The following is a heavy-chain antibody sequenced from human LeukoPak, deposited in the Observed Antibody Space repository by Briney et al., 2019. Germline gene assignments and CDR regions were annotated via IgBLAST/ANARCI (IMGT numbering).Heavy chain of an antibody. CDR1: GYTFTGYY. D-gene: IGHD5-18*01. CDR2: INPNSGGT. CDR3: ARDLGGYSYGYRY. J-gene: IGHJ4*02. Sequence: ASVKVSCKASGYTFTGYYMHWVRQAPGQGLEWMGWINPNSGGTNYAQKFQGRVTMTRDTSISTAYMELSRLRSDDTAVYYCARDLGGYSYGYRYWGQGTLVTVSS. V-gene: IGHV1-2*02.